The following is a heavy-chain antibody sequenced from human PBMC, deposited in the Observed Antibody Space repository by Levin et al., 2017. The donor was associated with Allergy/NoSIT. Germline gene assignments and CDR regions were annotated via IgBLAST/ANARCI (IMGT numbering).Heavy chain of an antibody. Sequence: LSLTCAASGFTFSSYAMSWVRQAPGKGLEWVSAISGSGGSTYYADSVKGRFTISRDNSKNTLYLQMNSLRAEDTAVYYCAKLREGCHCTWGQGTLVTVSS. J-gene: IGHJ4*02. CDR1: GFTFSSYA. CDR2: ISGSGGST. CDR3: AKLREGCHCT. D-gene: IGHD2-8*01. V-gene: IGHV3-23*01.